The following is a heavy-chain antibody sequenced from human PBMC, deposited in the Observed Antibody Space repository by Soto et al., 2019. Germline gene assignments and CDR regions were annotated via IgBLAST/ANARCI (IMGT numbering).Heavy chain of an antibody. CDR3: ACYITIFGVVTRDWFDP. V-gene: IGHV1-69*02. J-gene: IGHJ5*02. Sequence: QVQLVQSGAEVKKPGSSVKVSCKASGGTFSSYTISWVRQAPGQGLEWMGRIIPILGIANYAQKFQGRVTITADKSTSTAYMELSSLRSEDTAVYYCACYITIFGVVTRDWFDPWGQGTLVTVSS. CDR2: IIPILGIA. CDR1: GGTFSSYT. D-gene: IGHD3-3*01.